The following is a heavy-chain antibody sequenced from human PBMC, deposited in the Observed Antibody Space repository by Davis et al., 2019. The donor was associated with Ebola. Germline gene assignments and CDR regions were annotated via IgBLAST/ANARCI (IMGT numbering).Heavy chain of an antibody. D-gene: IGHD6-13*01. Sequence: GGSLRLSCAAPGFTFSGSAMHWVRQASGKGLEWVGRIRSKANSYATAYAASVKGRFTISRDDSKNTAYLQMNSLKTEDTAVYYCTSRYSSTNDYWGQGTLVTVSS. CDR1: GFTFSGSA. CDR3: TSRYSSTNDY. V-gene: IGHV3-73*01. J-gene: IGHJ4*02. CDR2: IRSKANSYAT.